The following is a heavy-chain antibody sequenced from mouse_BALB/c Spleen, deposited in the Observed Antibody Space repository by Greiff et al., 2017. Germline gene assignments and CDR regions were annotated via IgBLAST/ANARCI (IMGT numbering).Heavy chain of an antibody. J-gene: IGHJ4*01. Sequence: EVQRVESGGGLVQPGGSRKLSCAASGFTFSSFGMHWVRQAPEKGLEWVAYISSGSSTIYYADTVKGRFTISRDNPKNTLFLQMTSLRSEDTAMYYCARGLGDYAMDYWGQGTSVTVSS. CDR2: ISSGSSTI. V-gene: IGHV5-17*02. CDR1: GFTFSSFG. D-gene: IGHD4-1*01. CDR3: ARGLGDYAMDY.